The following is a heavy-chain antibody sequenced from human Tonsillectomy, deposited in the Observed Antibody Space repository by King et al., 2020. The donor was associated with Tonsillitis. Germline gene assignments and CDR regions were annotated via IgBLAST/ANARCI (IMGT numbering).Heavy chain of an antibody. CDR2: IYYSGST. Sequence: QLQESGPGLVKPSETLSLTCTVSGGSISSSSYYWGWIRQPPGKGPEWIGSIYYSGSTYYNPSLKSRVTISVDTSKNQFSLKLSSVTAADTAVYYCAEQGRDYWGQGTLVTVSS. J-gene: IGHJ4*02. CDR3: AEQGRDY. CDR1: GGSISSSSYY. V-gene: IGHV4-39*07. D-gene: IGHD2-15*01.